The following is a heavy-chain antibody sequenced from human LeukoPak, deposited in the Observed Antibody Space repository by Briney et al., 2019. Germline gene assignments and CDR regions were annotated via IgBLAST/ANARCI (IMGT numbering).Heavy chain of an antibody. CDR3: ARGSLYSSGSGDFDY. CDR1: GYTFTSYG. CDR2: MNPNSGNT. V-gene: IGHV1-8*02. D-gene: IGHD6-19*01. J-gene: IGHJ4*02. Sequence: ASVKVSCKASGYTFTSYGISWVRQAPGQGLEWMGWMNPNSGNTGYAQKFQGRVTMTRNTSISTAYMELSSLRSVDTAVYYCARGSLYSSGSGDFDYWGQGTLVTVSS.